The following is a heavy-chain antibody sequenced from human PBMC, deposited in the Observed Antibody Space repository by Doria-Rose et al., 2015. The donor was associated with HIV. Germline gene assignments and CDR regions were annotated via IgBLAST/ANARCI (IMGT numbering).Heavy chain of an antibody. CDR3: AEGGH. CDR2: VDPEDGKP. D-gene: IGHD3-16*01. CDR1: GYSFIDSY. Sequence: VQLVQSGAEVKMPGTTVKISCRVSGYSFIDSYLHWVQQAPGKGLEWMGLVDPEDGKPKLSETFQGRVTITVDTSKDTAYMELNSLRSEDTAVYFCAEGGHWGQGTLVTVSS. V-gene: IGHV1-69-2*01. J-gene: IGHJ4*02.